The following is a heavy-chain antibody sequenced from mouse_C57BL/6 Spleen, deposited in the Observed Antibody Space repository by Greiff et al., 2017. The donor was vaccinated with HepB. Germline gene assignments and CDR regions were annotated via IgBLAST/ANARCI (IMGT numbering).Heavy chain of an antibody. J-gene: IGHJ1*03. Sequence: VQLKESGPVLVKPGASVKMSCKASGYTFTDYYMNWVKQSHGKSLEWIGVINPYNGGTSYNQKFKGKATLTVDKSSSTAYMELNSLTSEDSAVYYCARYYYGSSLYWYFDVWGTGTTVTVSS. V-gene: IGHV1-19*01. CDR2: INPYNGGT. D-gene: IGHD1-1*01. CDR3: ARYYYGSSLYWYFDV. CDR1: GYTFTDYY.